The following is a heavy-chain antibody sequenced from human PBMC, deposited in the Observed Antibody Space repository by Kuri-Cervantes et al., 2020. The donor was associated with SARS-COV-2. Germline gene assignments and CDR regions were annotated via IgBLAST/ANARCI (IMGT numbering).Heavy chain of an antibody. V-gene: IGHV3-21*01. CDR2: ISSSSSYI. D-gene: IGHD7-27*01. CDR1: GFTFSSYA. CDR3: ARGELGISDY. Sequence: GGSLRLSCAASGFTFSSYAMSWVRQAPGKGLEWVSSISSSSSYIYYADSVKGRFTIPRDNAKNSLYLQMNSLRAEDTAVYYCARGELGISDYWGQGTLVTVSS. J-gene: IGHJ4*02.